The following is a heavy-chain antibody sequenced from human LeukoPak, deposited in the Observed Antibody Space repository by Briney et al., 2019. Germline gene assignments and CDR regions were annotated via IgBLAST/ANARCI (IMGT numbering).Heavy chain of an antibody. CDR2: IYSSGST. CDR1: GGSISSGSFY. J-gene: IGHJ5*02. Sequence: SETLSLTCTVCGGSISSGSFYWSWIRQPAGKGLEWIGRIYSSGSTNYNPSLKSRVTISVDTSKNQFSLKLRSVTAADTAVYYCARDQGTVIVPTAIGWFDPWGQGTLVTVSS. V-gene: IGHV4-61*02. D-gene: IGHD2-2*02. CDR3: ARDQGTVIVPTAIGWFDP.